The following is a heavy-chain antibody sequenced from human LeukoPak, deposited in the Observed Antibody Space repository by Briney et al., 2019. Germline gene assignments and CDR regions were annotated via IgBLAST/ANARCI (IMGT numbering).Heavy chain of an antibody. V-gene: IGHV5-51*01. J-gene: IGHJ4*02. CDR2: IYPGDSDT. CDR3: ARLHGGIAY. CDR1: GYSFTSYW. Sequence: GESLKISCKGSGYSFTSYWIGWVRQMPGKGVEWMGIIYPGDSDTRYSPSFQVQVTISVYKSISTTYLQWSIPTASDAAMYYCARLHGGIAYWGQGPLVPVSS.